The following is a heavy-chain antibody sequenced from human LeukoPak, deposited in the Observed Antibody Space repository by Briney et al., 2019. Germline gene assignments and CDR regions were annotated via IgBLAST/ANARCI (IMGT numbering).Heavy chain of an antibody. CDR3: ARGIRQWGMAPRFDP. CDR1: DYSISSSYY. J-gene: IGHJ5*02. Sequence: SETLSLTCTVSDYSISSSYYWGWIRQPPGKGLEWFGIIYHSGSTYYNPSLKSRVTISVDTSKNQFSLKLSSVTAADTAVYYCARGIRQWGMAPRFDPWGQGTLVTVSS. CDR2: IYHSGST. D-gene: IGHD3-16*01. V-gene: IGHV4-38-2*02.